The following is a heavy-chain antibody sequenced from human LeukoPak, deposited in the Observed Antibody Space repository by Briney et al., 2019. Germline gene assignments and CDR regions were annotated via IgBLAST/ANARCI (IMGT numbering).Heavy chain of an antibody. CDR1: GGSFSGYY. CDR3: ASGYVVPAAKGGMDV. V-gene: IGHV4-34*01. CDR2: INHSGST. J-gene: IGHJ6*02. Sequence: SETLSLTCAVYGGSFSGYYWSWIRQPPGKGLEWIGEINHSGSTNYNPSLKSRVTISVDTSKNQFSLKLSSVTAADTAVYYCASGYVVPAAKGGMDVWGQGTTVTVSS. D-gene: IGHD2-2*01.